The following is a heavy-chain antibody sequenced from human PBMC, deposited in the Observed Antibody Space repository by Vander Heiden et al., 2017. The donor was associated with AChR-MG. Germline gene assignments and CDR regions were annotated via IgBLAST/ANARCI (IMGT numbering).Heavy chain of an antibody. Sequence: EVQLVESGGGWVQPGRSLRLSCAASGFTVDDYAMHWVRQDPGKGVEWVSGVGWNSGSIGYADSVKARFTITRDNAKNSLYLQMNSLRAEDAALYCCAKDIVGNYGIFDYWGQGTLVTVAS. D-gene: IGHD1-7*01. J-gene: IGHJ4*02. V-gene: IGHV3-9*01. CDR1: GFTVDDYA. CDR2: VGWNSGSI. CDR3: AKDIVGNYGIFDY.